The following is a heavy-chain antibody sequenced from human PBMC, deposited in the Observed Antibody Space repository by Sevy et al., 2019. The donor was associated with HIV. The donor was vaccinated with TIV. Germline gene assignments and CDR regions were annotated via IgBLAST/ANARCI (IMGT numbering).Heavy chain of an antibody. Sequence: SQTLSLTCAISGDSVSSNSAAWNWIRQSPSRGLEWLGRTYYRSKWYNDYAVSVKSRITINPDTSKNQFSLQLNSVTPEDTAVYYCARQGDGSGSSTPYSYYYGMDVWGQGTTVTVSS. D-gene: IGHD3-10*01. CDR1: GDSVSSNSAA. J-gene: IGHJ6*02. V-gene: IGHV6-1*01. CDR3: ARQGDGSGSSTPYSYYYGMDV. CDR2: TYYRSKWYN.